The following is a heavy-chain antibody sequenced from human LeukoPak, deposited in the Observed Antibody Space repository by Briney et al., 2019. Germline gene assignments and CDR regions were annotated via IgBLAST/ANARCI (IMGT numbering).Heavy chain of an antibody. CDR1: GDSISSSSSY. V-gene: IGHV4-39*07. Sequence: SETLSLTCTVSGDSISSSSSYWGWIRQPPGEGLEWIGSIYYSGSTYYNTSLKSRVTISLDTSKNQFSLKLSSVTAADTAVYYCARVRRTFYYYMDVWGKGTTVTVSS. CDR2: IYYSGST. J-gene: IGHJ6*03. D-gene: IGHD1-14*01. CDR3: ARVRRTFYYYMDV.